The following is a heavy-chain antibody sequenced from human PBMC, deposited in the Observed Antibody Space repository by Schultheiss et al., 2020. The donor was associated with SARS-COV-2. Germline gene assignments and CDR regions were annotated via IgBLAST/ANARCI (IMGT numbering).Heavy chain of an antibody. J-gene: IGHJ6*02. D-gene: IGHD6-6*01. Sequence: SQTLSLTCTVSGGSISSYYWSWIRQPPGKGLEWIGYIYYSGSTNYNPSLKSRVTISVDTSKNQFSLKLSSVTAADTAVYYCASIEYSSFHYGMDVWGQGTTVTVSS. CDR3: ASIEYSSFHYGMDV. V-gene: IGHV4-59*01. CDR2: IYYSGST. CDR1: GGSISSYY.